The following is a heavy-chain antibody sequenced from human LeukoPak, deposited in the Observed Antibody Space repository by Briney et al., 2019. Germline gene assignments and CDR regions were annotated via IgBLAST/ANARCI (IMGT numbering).Heavy chain of an antibody. D-gene: IGHD5-18*01. CDR3: ARGQSPGYSYGYKLAYYYYYMDV. CDR1: GFTFSSYA. V-gene: IGHV3-23*01. CDR2: ISGSGGGT. Sequence: PGGSLRLSCAASGFTFSSYAMSWVRQAQGKGMEWVSAISGSGGGTYYADSVKGRFTISRDNSKSTLYLQMNSLRAEDTAVYYCARGQSPGYSYGYKLAYYYYYMDVWGKGTTVTVSS. J-gene: IGHJ6*03.